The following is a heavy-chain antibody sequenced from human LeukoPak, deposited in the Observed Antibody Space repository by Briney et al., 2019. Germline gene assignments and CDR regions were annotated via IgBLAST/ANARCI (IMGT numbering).Heavy chain of an antibody. CDR3: AGMYYDILTGQSDY. D-gene: IGHD3-9*01. CDR2: IYTSGST. Sequence: SETLSLTCTVSGGSISSYYWGWIRQPAGKGLEWIGRIYTSGSTNYTPSLKSRVTMSVDTSKNQFSLKLSSVTAADTAVYYCAGMYYDILTGQSDYWGQGTLVTVSS. CDR1: GGSISSYY. V-gene: IGHV4-4*07. J-gene: IGHJ4*02.